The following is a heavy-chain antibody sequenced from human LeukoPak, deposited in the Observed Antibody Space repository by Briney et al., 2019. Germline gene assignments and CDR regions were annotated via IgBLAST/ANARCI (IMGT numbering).Heavy chain of an antibody. D-gene: IGHD3-10*01. CDR2: FDPEDGET. CDR3: ATGLSITMVRGVTPFDY. V-gene: IGHV1-24*01. J-gene: IGHJ4*02. Sequence: ASVKVSCKVSGYTLTELSMHWVRQAPGKGQEWMGGFDPEDGETIYAQKFQGRVTMTEDTSTDTAYMELSSQRSEDTAVYYCATGLSITMVRGVTPFDYWGQGTLVTVSS. CDR1: GYTLTELS.